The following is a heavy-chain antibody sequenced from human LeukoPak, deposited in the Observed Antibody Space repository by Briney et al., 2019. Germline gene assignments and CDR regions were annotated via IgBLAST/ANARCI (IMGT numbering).Heavy chain of an antibody. CDR2: INAGIGNT. CDR3: ASGSSGEWFDP. V-gene: IGHV1-3*01. J-gene: IGHJ5*02. D-gene: IGHD6-19*01. Sequence: ASVKVSCKTSGYTFTSYAMHWVRQAPGQRPEWMGWINAGIGNTRYSERFQDRITITRDTSASTVHMELSSLRSEDTAVYYCASGSSGEWFDPWGQGTLVTVSS. CDR1: GYTFTSYA.